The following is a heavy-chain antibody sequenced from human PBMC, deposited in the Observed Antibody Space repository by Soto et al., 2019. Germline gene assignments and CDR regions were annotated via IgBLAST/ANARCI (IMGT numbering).Heavy chain of an antibody. Sequence: QVQLVESGGGVVQPGRSLRLSCAASGFTFSSYAIHWVRQAPGKGLEWVAVISYDGSNKYYADSVKGRFTISRDNSKNPLYLQMNSLRAEDTAVYYCATLEIHDYGGTYYFDFWGQGTLVTVSS. CDR1: GFTFSSYA. CDR3: ATLEIHDYGGTYYFDF. V-gene: IGHV3-30*04. D-gene: IGHD4-17*01. J-gene: IGHJ4*02. CDR2: ISYDGSNK.